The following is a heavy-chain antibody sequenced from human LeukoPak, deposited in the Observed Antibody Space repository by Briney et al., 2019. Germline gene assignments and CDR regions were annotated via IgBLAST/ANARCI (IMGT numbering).Heavy chain of an antibody. J-gene: IGHJ4*02. CDR2: IYPGDSDT. CDR3: ARRGTGWYVDY. CDR1: GYSFTNYW. D-gene: IGHD6-19*01. Sequence: GESLKISCKGSGYSFTNYWIGWVRQMPGKGLEWMGIIYPGDSDTRCSPSFQGQVTISADKSISTAYLQWSSLKASDTAIYFCARRGTGWYVDYWGQGTLVTVSS. V-gene: IGHV5-51*01.